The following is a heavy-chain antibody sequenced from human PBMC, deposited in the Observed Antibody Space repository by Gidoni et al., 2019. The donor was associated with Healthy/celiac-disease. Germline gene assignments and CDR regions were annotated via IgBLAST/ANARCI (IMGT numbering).Heavy chain of an antibody. Sequence: QVQLVESGGGVVKPGRSLRLSCAASGFTFSSYGMHWVRQAPGKGLELVAVIWYDGSNKYYADSVKGRFTISRDNSKNTLYLQMNSLRAEDTAVYYCARANGDYWSAFDIWGQGTMVTVSS. CDR2: IWYDGSNK. D-gene: IGHD4-17*01. CDR1: GFTFSSYG. V-gene: IGHV3-33*01. CDR3: ARANGDYWSAFDI. J-gene: IGHJ3*02.